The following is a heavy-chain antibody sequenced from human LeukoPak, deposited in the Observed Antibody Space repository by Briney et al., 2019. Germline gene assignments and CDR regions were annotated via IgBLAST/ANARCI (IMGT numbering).Heavy chain of an antibody. CDR2: ISYDEINK. D-gene: IGHD1-26*01. CDR3: AKDRMGATLYYFDY. Sequence: AGGSLRLSCAASGFSFSGYAMHWVRQAPGKGLEWVAVISYDEINKYYADSVKGRFTISRDNSKNTLYLQMNSLRAEDTAVYYCAKDRMGATLYYFDYWGQGTLVTVSS. CDR1: GFSFSGYA. V-gene: IGHV3-30-3*01. J-gene: IGHJ4*02.